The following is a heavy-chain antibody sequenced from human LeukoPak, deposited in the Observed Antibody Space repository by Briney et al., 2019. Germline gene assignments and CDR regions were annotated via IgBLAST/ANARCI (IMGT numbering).Heavy chain of an antibody. V-gene: IGHV3-11*06. CDR1: GFTSSDYY. D-gene: IGHD5-24*01. Sequence: GGSLRLSCAASGFTSSDYYMTWIRQAPGKGLEWVSYISSSSSYTNYADSVKGRFTISRDNAENSLYLQMNSLRAEDTAVYYCASKINRDGYTYWGQGTLVTVSS. J-gene: IGHJ4*02. CDR2: ISSSSSYT. CDR3: ASKINRDGYTY.